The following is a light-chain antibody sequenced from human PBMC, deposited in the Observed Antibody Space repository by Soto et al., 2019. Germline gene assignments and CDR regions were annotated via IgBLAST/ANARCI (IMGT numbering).Light chain of an antibody. V-gene: IGKV3-15*01. CDR1: QSVDIS. Sequence: EIVLTQSPATLSVSPGERVILSCRASQSVDISLAWYQQKPGQAPRLLIYGASTRATDMPGTFSGRGSGTEFTLTITSLRPEDCGVYYCQQYRSWPRTLGQGTKVEIK. CDR2: GAS. CDR3: QQYRSWPRT. J-gene: IGKJ1*01.